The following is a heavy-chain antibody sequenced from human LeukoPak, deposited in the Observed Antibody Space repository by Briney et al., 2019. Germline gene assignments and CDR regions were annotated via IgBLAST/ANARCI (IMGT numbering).Heavy chain of an antibody. CDR2: INPSGGST. Sequence: ASVKVSCKASGYTFTSYYMHWVRQAPGQGLEWMGTINPSGGSTSYAQKFQGRVTMTRDTSTSTVYMELSSLRSEDTAVYYCARDLDIVATTRNWFDPWGQGTLSPSPQ. CDR1: GYTFTSYY. V-gene: IGHV1-46*03. J-gene: IGHJ5*02. CDR3: ARDLDIVATTRNWFDP. D-gene: IGHD5-12*01.